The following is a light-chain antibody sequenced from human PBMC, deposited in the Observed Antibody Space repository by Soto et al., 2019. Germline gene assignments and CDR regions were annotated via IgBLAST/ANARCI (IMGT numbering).Light chain of an antibody. CDR2: YDS. J-gene: IGLJ2*01. Sequence: SYELTQPPSVSVAPGKTARITCGGNNIGSKSVHWYQQKPGQAPVLVIYYDSDRPSGIPERFSGSNSGNTATLTISRVEAGDEAYYYWQVWDSSSDHVVFGGGTKLTVL. CDR1: NIGSKS. V-gene: IGLV3-21*04. CDR3: QVWDSSSDHVV.